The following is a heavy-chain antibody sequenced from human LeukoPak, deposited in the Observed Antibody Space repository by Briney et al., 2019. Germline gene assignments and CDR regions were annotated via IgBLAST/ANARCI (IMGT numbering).Heavy chain of an antibody. CDR2: INSDGSST. V-gene: IGHV3-74*01. Sequence: PGGSLRLSCAASGFTFSSYWMHWVRQAPGKGLVWVSRINSDGSSTSYADSVKGRFTISRDNAKNTLYLQMNSLRAEDTAVYYCARDYGHCSSTSCRFYYYYYGMDVWGQGTTVTVSS. CDR1: GFTFSSYW. CDR3: ARDYGHCSSTSCRFYYYYYGMDV. J-gene: IGHJ6*02. D-gene: IGHD2-2*01.